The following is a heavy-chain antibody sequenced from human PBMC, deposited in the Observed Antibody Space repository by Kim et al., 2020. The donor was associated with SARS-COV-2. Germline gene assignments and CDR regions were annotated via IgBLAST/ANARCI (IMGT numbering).Heavy chain of an antibody. Sequence: KSYGDSVKGRLTISRDNSNNTLFLQLNSLRSEDTAIYSCTGRGMSTHAMDVWGHGTTVIVSS. CDR2: K. D-gene: IGHD3-16*01. J-gene: IGHJ6*02. V-gene: IGHV3-30*01. CDR3: TGRGMSTHAMDV.